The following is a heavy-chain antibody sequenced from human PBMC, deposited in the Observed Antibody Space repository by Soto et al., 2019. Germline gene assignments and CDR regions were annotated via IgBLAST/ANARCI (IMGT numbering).Heavy chain of an antibody. CDR2: INPDTGDT. CDR3: ARGTATLLDY. CDR1: GYTFTSYF. J-gene: IGHJ4*02. Sequence: QVQVVQSGPEGKKPGASVTVSCKASGYTFTSYFIHWVRQAPGQGLEWMAIINPDTGDTNFAQNVQGGFTVTREASTSTVNMDLSSLRSEDTAIYYCARGTATLLDYWGQGTLVTVSS. V-gene: IGHV1-46*01.